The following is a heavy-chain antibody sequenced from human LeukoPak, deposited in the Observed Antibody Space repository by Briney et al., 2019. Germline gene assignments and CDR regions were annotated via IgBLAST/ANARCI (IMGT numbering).Heavy chain of an antibody. Sequence: SETLSLTCTVSGGSISSYYWSWIRQPAGKGLEWIGRIYTSGSTNYNPSLKSRVTMSVDTSKNQFSLKLSSVTAADTAVYYCARSGITFGGVIVYFDYWGQETLVTVSS. CDR2: IYTSGST. D-gene: IGHD3-16*02. V-gene: IGHV4-4*07. J-gene: IGHJ4*02. CDR3: ARSGITFGGVIVYFDY. CDR1: GGSISSYY.